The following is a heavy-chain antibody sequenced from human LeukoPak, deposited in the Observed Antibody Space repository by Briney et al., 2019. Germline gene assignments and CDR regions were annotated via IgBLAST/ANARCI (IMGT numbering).Heavy chain of an antibody. D-gene: IGHD3-22*01. CDR3: AKVRRPDYYDSSSYFYYFDY. J-gene: IGHJ4*02. CDR1: GFTFSSYA. Sequence: GGSLRLSCAASGFTFSSYAMSWVRQAPGKGLEWVSAISGSGGSTYYADSVKGRFTISRDNSKNTLYLQMNSLRAEDTAVYYCAKVRRPDYYDSSSYFYYFDYWGQGTLVTVSS. CDR2: ISGSGGST. V-gene: IGHV3-23*01.